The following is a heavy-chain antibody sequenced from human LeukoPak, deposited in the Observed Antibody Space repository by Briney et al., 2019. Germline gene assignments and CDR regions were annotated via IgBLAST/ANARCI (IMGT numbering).Heavy chain of an antibody. Sequence: PSETLSLTCTVSGGSISSSTYYWGWIRQPPGKGLEWIGSISYTGSTYYNPSLKSRVTISIDTSKTQFSLKLSSVTDADTAVYYCARLLGDWGQGILVTVSP. CDR3: ARLLGD. D-gene: IGHD6-6*01. J-gene: IGHJ4*02. V-gene: IGHV4-39*01. CDR1: GGSISSSTYY. CDR2: ISYTGST.